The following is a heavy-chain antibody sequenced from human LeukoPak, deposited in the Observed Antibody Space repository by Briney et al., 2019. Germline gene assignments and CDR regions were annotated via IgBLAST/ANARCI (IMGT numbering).Heavy chain of an antibody. J-gene: IGHJ4*02. CDR2: ILPGDSDP. CDR1: AYRFTSYW. CDR3: TKLEIGGIPNHFDN. V-gene: IGHV5-51*01. Sequence: GESLKISCKGSAYRFTSYWIGWVRQMPGKGLEWMGIILPGDSDPRYSPSFQGQVTISVDKSISTAYLQWSSLKASDTGMYYCTKLEIGGIPNHFDNWGQGTLVTVSS. D-gene: IGHD6-13*01.